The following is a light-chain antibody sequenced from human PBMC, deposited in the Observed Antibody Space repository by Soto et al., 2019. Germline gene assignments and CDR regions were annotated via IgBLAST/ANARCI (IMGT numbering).Light chain of an antibody. CDR1: QSVSSY. V-gene: IGKV3-15*01. CDR2: GAS. J-gene: IGKJ1*01. Sequence: EIVLTQSPATLSLSPGERATLSFRASQSVSSYLAWYQQKPGQAPRLLIYGASTRAPGIPARFSGSGSGTEFTLTISSLQSEDFAIYYCQHYNNWPPWTFGQGTKVHIK. CDR3: QHYNNWPPWT.